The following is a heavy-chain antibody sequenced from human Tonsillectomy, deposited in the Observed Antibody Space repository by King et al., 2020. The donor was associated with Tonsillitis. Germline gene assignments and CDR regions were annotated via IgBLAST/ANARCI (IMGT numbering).Heavy chain of an antibody. CDR2: FWYDGTIK. CDR1: GFTFSSYG. Sequence: VQLVESGGGVVQPGGSLRLSCAASGFTFSSYGVHWVRQAPGKGLEWVAVFWYDGTIKYYADSVKGRFTISRDNSKNTLYLQMNSLRADDTAVYYCARDRGQLGRYNWFDPWGQGTLVTVSS. CDR3: ARDRGQLGRYNWFDP. V-gene: IGHV3-33*08. D-gene: IGHD6-13*01. J-gene: IGHJ5*02.